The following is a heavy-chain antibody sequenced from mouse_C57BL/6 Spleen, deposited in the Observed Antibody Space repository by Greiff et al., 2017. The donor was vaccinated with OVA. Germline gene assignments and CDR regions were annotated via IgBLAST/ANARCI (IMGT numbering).Heavy chain of an antibody. CDR3: VRQDYGSRQDAMDY. CDR1: GFSFNTYA. CDR2: IRSKSNNYAT. J-gene: IGHJ4*01. Sequence: EVKLMESGGGLVQPKGSLKLSCAASGFSFNTYAMNWVRQAPGKGLEWVARIRSKSNNYATYYADSVKDRFTISRDDPESMLYLQMNNLKTEDTAMDYCVRQDYGSRQDAMDYWGQGTSVTVSS. V-gene: IGHV10-1*01. D-gene: IGHD1-1*01.